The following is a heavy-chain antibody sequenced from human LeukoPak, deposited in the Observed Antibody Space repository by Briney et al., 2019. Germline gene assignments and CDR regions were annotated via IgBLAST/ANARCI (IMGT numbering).Heavy chain of an antibody. J-gene: IGHJ4*02. CDR1: GGSVSSSSYY. CDR2: IYYSGST. Sequence: PSETLSLTCTVSGGSVSSSSYYWGWVRQPPGKGLEWIGSIYYSGSTYYNPSLKSRVTISVDTSKNQFSLKLSSVTAADTAVYYCARHSMTATNDYWGQGTLVTVSS. D-gene: IGHD2-21*02. CDR3: ARHSMTATNDY. V-gene: IGHV4-39*01.